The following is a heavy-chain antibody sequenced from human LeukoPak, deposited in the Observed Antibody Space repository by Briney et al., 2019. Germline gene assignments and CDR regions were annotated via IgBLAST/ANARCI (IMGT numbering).Heavy chain of an antibody. CDR1: GASISSHY. J-gene: IGHJ6*02. Sequence: SETLSLTGRVSGASISSHYWSWFRQPPGKGLEWIGNIHYSGYTTYNPSLMSRGTISRDASKNQFSLKLRSVTAADTAVYYCVYSSGWTNFYYYGMDVWGQGTTVTVS. CDR3: VYSSGWTNFYYYGMDV. D-gene: IGHD6-19*01. V-gene: IGHV4-59*11. CDR2: IHYSGYT.